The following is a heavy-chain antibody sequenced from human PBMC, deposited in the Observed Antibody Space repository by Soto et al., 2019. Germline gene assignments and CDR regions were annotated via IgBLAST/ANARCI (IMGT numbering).Heavy chain of an antibody. Sequence: QAQLVQSGAEVKKPGASLNISCKASGYKFTTYGITWVRQAPGQGLEWTGWISATNGNTNFAPKLQGRVTMTVDPSASSASLGLRSLTSDDTATYFCARVGLRCNGGFCYSYHYYGMDIWGQGTPVAVSS. CDR1: GYKFTTYG. CDR3: ARVGLRCNGGFCYSYHYYGMDI. V-gene: IGHV1-18*01. J-gene: IGHJ6*02. CDR2: ISATNGNT. D-gene: IGHD2-15*01.